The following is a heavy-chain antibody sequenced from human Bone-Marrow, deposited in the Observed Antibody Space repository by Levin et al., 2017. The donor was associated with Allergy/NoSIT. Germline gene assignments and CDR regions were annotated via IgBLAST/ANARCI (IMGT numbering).Heavy chain of an antibody. CDR3: ATRPTGTVTTNYAMDV. CDR2: MNPKTANT. V-gene: IGHV1-8*01. Sequence: GESLKISCKASGYTFTNFDIIWVRQASGQGLEWMGWMNPKTANTGLQPKFRGRLTLTRNTSISTAYMELSSLRSDDTAVYYCATRPTGTVTTNYAMDVWGQGTSVTVS. D-gene: IGHD4-17*01. J-gene: IGHJ6*02. CDR1: GYTFTNFD.